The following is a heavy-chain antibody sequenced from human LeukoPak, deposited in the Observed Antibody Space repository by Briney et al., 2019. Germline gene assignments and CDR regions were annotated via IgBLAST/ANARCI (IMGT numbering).Heavy chain of an antibody. J-gene: IGHJ2*01. CDR2: IYYSGST. CDR1: GGSISSYY. CDR3: ARAVWQPGDWYFDL. Sequence: SETLSLTCTVSGGSISSYYWSWNRQPPGKGLEWIGYIYYSGSTNYNPSLKSRVTISVDTSKNQFSLKLSSVTAADTAVYYCARAVWQPGDWYFDLWGRGTLVTVSS. V-gene: IGHV4-59*01. D-gene: IGHD3-10*01.